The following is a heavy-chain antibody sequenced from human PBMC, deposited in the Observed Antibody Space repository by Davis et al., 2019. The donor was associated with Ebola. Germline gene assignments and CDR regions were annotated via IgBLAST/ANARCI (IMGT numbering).Heavy chain of an antibody. CDR3: ARVLSGYYYYYMDV. CDR1: GGSISSGNW. V-gene: IGHV4-4*02. CDR2: INHSGST. Sequence: MPSETLSLTCAVSGGSISSGNWWNCVRQPPGEGLEWIGEINHSGSTNYNPSLKSRVTISVDTSKNQFSLELCSVTAADTAVYYCARVLSGYYYYYMDVWGKGTTVTVSS. J-gene: IGHJ6*03.